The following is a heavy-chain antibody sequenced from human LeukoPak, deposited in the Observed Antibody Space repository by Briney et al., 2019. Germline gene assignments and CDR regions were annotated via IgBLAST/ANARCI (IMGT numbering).Heavy chain of an antibody. CDR1: GGTFSSYA. Sequence: ASVKVSCKASGGTFSSYAISWVRQAPGQGLEWMGWINPNSGGTNYAQKFQGWVTMTRDTSISAAYMELSRLRSDDTAVYYCAREVKAGYGMDVWGQGTTVTVSS. CDR3: AREVKAGYGMDV. CDR2: INPNSGGT. V-gene: IGHV1-2*04. D-gene: IGHD1-14*01. J-gene: IGHJ6*02.